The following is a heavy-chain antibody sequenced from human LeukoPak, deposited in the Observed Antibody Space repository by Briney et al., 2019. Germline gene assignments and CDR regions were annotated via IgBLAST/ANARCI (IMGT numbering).Heavy chain of an antibody. CDR1: GGTFSSYA. J-gene: IGHJ6*03. CDR2: IIPIFGTA. V-gene: IGHV1-69*05. D-gene: IGHD3-3*01. Sequence: ASVKVSCKASGGTFSSYAISWVRQAPEQGLEWMGGIIPIFGTANYAQKFQGRVTITTDESTSTAYMELSSLRSEDTAVYYCASGRGIRFTMDVWGKGTTVTVSS. CDR3: ASGRGIRFTMDV.